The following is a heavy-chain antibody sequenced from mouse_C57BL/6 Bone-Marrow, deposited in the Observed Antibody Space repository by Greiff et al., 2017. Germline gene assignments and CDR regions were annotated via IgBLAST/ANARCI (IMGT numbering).Heavy chain of an antibody. CDR3: ASRISTVVGYYFDY. Sequence: QVQLQQPGAELVKPGASVKMSCKASGYTFTSYWITWVKQRPGQGLEWIGDIYPGSGSTNYNEKFKSKATLTVDKSSSTAYMQLSSLTSVDSAVYYCASRISTVVGYYFDYWGQGTTLTVSS. CDR1: GYTFTSYW. J-gene: IGHJ2*01. D-gene: IGHD1-1*01. CDR2: IYPGSGST. V-gene: IGHV1-55*01.